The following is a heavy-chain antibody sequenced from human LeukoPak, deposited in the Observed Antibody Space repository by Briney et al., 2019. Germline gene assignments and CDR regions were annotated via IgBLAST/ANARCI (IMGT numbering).Heavy chain of an antibody. CDR2: IYYSGST. CDR1: GGSISSYY. J-gene: IGHJ6*03. CDR3: ARSVEGYCSGGSCYSYYYYMDV. V-gene: IGHV4-59*01. Sequence: SETLSLTCTVSGGSISSYYWSWIRQPPGKGLEWIGYIYYSGSTNYNPSLKSRVTISIDTSKNQFSLKLSSVTAADTAVYYCARSVEGYCSGGSCYSYYYYMDVWGKGTTVTVSS. D-gene: IGHD2-15*01.